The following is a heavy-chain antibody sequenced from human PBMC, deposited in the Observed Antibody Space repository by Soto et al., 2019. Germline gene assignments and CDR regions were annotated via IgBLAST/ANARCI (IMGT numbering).Heavy chain of an antibody. CDR2: IYYDGSKK. V-gene: IGHV3-33*03. CDR3: ASRRVEYSAYDRGGDDAFDI. CDR1: GFTFSSFG. D-gene: IGHD3-22*01. J-gene: IGHJ3*02. Sequence: PGGSLRLSCVGSGFTFSSFGMHWVRQAPGKGLQWVSGIYYDGSKKFYIDSVKGRFTVSRDNSKDTLYLDMNTLRGDDTALYYCASRRVEYSAYDRGGDDAFDILGQGTMVTVSS.